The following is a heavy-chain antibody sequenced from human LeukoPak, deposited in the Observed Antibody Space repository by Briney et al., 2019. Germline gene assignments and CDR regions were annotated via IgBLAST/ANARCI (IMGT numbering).Heavy chain of an antibody. V-gene: IGHV3-11*01. Sequence: GGSLRLSCAASGFTFSDYYMSWIRQAPGKGLEWVSYISSSGSTIYYADSVKGRFTIPRDNAKNSLYLQMNSLRAEDTAVYYCARDQGIAAAGTNWFDPWGQGTLVTVYS. CDR3: ARDQGIAAAGTNWFDP. CDR1: GFTFSDYY. J-gene: IGHJ5*02. CDR2: ISSSGSTI. D-gene: IGHD6-13*01.